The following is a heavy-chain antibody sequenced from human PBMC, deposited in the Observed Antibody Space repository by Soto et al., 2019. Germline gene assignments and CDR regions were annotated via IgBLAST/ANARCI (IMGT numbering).Heavy chain of an antibody. D-gene: IGHD3-22*01. CDR1: GYAFTNHG. V-gene: IGHV1-18*01. Sequence: QVLLVQSGTEVKKPGASVKVSCKASGYAFTNHGISWVRQAPGQGLEWVGWVSAYNGDTKYAQNLQGRVTMTTDTTTPTAEMELRSLSSDDTAVYYCATDPSNTSGYYQFFDFWGQGTLVTVSS. J-gene: IGHJ4*02. CDR2: VSAYNGDT. CDR3: ATDPSNTSGYYQFFDF.